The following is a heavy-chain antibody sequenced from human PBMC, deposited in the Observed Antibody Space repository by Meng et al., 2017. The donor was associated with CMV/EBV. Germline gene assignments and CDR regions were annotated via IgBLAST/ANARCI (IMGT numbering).Heavy chain of an antibody. CDR3: AISKCSTSCRYFDY. J-gene: IGHJ4*02. CDR1: GFTFSSYE. Sequence: GGSLRLSCAASGFTFSSYEMNWVRQAPGKGLEWVSYISSSGSTIYYADSVKGRFTISRDNAKNSLYLQMNSLRAEDTAVYYCAISKCSTSCRYFDYWGQGTLVTVLL. CDR2: ISSSGSTI. V-gene: IGHV3-48*03. D-gene: IGHD2-2*01.